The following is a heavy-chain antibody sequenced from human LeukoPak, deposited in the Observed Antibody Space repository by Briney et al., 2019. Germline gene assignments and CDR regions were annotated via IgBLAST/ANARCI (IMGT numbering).Heavy chain of an antibody. CDR1: GFTFRNNW. CDR3: ASAPPVTYNVLADF. CDR2: INEDETER. D-gene: IGHD3-3*02. J-gene: IGHJ4*02. V-gene: IGHV3-7*01. Sequence: PGGSLRLSCVASGFTFRNNWMSWLRQTPGKGLEWVANINEDETERYYVASVEGRFTVSRDNGKNSLYLQMNGLRAEDSAVFYCASAPPVTYNVLADFWGQGTLVTVSS.